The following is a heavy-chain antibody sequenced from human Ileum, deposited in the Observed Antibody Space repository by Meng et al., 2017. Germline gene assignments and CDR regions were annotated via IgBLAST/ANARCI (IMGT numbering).Heavy chain of an antibody. D-gene: IGHD7-27*01. CDR2: AST. V-gene: IGHV4-61*08. J-gene: IGHJ4*02. Sequence: QGQPQGAGPGLVRPSETLSLICTVSGGSVSRAGYQWGWIRQPPGKGLEWIGYASTNYNPSLKSRVTISLDTSRNQFSLSLSSVTAADTAVYYCARDHWGSLDYWGQGTLVTVSS. CDR3: ARDHWGSLDY. CDR1: GGSVSRAGYQ.